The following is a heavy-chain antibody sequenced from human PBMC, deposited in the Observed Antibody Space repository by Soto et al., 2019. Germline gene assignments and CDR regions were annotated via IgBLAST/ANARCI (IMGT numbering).Heavy chain of an antibody. CDR3: ARGPPFGY. CDR2: IYHSGST. J-gene: IGHJ4*02. V-gene: IGHV4-30-2*01. CDR1: AGSISSGGYS. D-gene: IGHD3-10*01. Sequence: LQLQESGSGLVKPSQTLSLTCAVSAGSISSGGYSWSWIRQPPGKGLEWIGYIYHSGSTYYNPSLKSRVTISVDRSKNQFSLKLSSVTDADTAVYYCARGPPFGYWGQGTLVTVSS.